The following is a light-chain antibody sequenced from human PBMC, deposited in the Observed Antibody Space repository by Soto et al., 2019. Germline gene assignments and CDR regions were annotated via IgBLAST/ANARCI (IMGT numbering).Light chain of an antibody. Sequence: QSALTQPASVSGSPGQSITISCTGTSSDVGGYNYVSWYQQHPGKAPKLMIYEVSNRPSGGSNRFSGSKSGNTASLTISGLQAEDEADYYCSSYTSSSTPLVFGGGTKVTVL. CDR2: EVS. J-gene: IGLJ2*01. CDR1: SSDVGGYNY. CDR3: SSYTSSSTPLV. V-gene: IGLV2-14*01.